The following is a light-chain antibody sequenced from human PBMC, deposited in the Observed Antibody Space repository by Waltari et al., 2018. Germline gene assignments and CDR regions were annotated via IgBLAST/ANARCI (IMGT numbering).Light chain of an antibody. Sequence: QLVLTQSPSASASLGASVKLTCTLSSGYSSNVIAWLQQQPEKGPRALLKVNSDGSHSKGDEIPDRFSCSSSGAERYLTISNLQSEDEADYYCQTGGHGTWVFGGGTKLTVL. V-gene: IGLV4-69*01. CDR3: QTGGHGTWV. J-gene: IGLJ3*02. CDR1: SGYSSNV. CDR2: VNSDGSH.